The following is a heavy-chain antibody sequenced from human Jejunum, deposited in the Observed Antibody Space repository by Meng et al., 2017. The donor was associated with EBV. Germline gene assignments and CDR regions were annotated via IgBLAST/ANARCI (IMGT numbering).Heavy chain of an antibody. CDR1: GGSFSGYY. CDR3: ARRTGDYVVGY. CDR2: VHFSGIT. J-gene: IGHJ4*02. D-gene: IGHD2-8*02. V-gene: IGHV4-34*02. Sequence: QRWGGGTLGPTEPRSPPCAVFGGSFSGYYWSWVRQPPGRGLEYIGEVHFSGITNYTPSLKSRVTMSVDASKNQFSLRLTSVTAADTAVYYCARRTGDYVVGYWGQGTLVTVSS.